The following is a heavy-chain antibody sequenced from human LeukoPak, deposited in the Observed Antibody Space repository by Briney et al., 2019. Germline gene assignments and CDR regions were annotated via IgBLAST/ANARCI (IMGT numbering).Heavy chain of an antibody. V-gene: IGHV5-51*01. CDR2: IYPGDSDT. CDR1: GYSFTSYW. J-gene: IGHJ4*02. D-gene: IGHD5-18*01. Sequence: GESLKISCKGFGYSFTSYWLGWVRQMPGKGPEWMGIIYPGDSDTRYSPSFQGQVTISADKSISTAYLQWSSLKASDTAMYYCARALSGYSYGYPFDYWGQGTLVTVSS. CDR3: ARALSGYSYGYPFDY.